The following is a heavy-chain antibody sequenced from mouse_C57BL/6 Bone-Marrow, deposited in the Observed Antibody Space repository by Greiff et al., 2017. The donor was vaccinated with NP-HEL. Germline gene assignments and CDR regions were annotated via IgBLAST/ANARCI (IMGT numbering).Heavy chain of an antibody. Sequence: QVQLQQSGAELARPGASVKLSCKASGYTFTSYGISWVKQRTGQGLEWIGEIYPRSGNTYYNEKFKGKATLTADKSSSTAYMELRSLTSEDSAVYFCARAYYGSSYVPFDYWGQGTTLTVSS. D-gene: IGHD1-1*01. CDR2: IYPRSGNT. J-gene: IGHJ2*01. CDR3: ARAYYGSSYVPFDY. V-gene: IGHV1-81*01. CDR1: GYTFTSYG.